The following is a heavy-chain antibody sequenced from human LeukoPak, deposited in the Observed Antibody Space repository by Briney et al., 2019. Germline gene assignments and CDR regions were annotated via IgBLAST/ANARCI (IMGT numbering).Heavy chain of an antibody. J-gene: IGHJ4*02. CDR2: IYYSGST. Sequence: KPSETLSLTCTVSGGSISSSSYYWGWIRQPPGKGLEWIGSIYYSGSTYYNPSLKSRVTISVDTSKNQFSLKLSSVTAADTAVYYCARYGSESEYFDYWGQGTLVTVSS. CDR3: ARYGSESEYFDY. CDR1: GGSISSSSYY. D-gene: IGHD3-10*01. V-gene: IGHV4-39*01.